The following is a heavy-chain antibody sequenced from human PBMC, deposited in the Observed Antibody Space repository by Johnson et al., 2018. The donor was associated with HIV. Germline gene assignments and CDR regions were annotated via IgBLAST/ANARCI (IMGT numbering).Heavy chain of an antibody. CDR2: ISYDGSNK. D-gene: IGHD1-26*01. CDR1: GFTFSSYA. CDR3: AKSWHSGSLYDAFDI. V-gene: IGHV3-30*18. J-gene: IGHJ3*02. Sequence: QLVESGGGVVQPGRSLRLSCAASGFTFSSYAMHWVRQAPGKGLEWVGVISYDGSNKYYADSVKGRFTISRDNSKNTLYLQMNSLRAEDTAVYYCAKSWHSGSLYDAFDIWGQGTMVTVSS.